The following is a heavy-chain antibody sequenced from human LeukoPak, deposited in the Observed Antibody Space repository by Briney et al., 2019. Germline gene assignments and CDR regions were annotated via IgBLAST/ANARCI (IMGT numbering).Heavy chain of an antibody. CDR3: TRGVYAFDL. V-gene: IGHV3-7*01. Sequence: QTGGSLRLSCAASGFIFVDYWVTWVRQAPGKGLEWVAYMKPDGSEIYYLDSVKGRFTISRDNTKNLLYLQMNSLRAEDTATYYCTRGVYAFDLWSQVTMVTVSS. J-gene: IGHJ3*01. CDR1: GFIFVDYW. CDR2: MKPDGSEI.